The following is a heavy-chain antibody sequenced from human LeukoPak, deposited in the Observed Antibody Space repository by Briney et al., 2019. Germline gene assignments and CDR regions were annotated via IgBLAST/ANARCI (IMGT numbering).Heavy chain of an antibody. CDR3: ARDGGYYGSGSYYYYYGMDV. CDR1: GYSLSSGYY. CDR2: IYHSEST. J-gene: IGHJ6*04. Sequence: SETLSLTCAVSGYSLSSGYYWGWIRQPPGKGLEWIGSIYHSESTYYNPSLKSRVTISVDTSKNQFSLKLSSVTAADTAVYYCARDGGYYGSGSYYYYYGMDVWGKGTTVTVSS. V-gene: IGHV4-38-2*02. D-gene: IGHD3-10*01.